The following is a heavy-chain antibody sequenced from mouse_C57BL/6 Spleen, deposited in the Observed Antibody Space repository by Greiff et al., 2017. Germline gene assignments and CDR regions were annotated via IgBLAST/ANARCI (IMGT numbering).Heavy chain of an antibody. Sequence: VQVVESGPELVKPGASVKISCKASGYAFSSSWMNWVKQRPGKGLEWIGRIYPGDGDTNYNGKFKGKATLTADKSSSTAYMQLSSLTSEDSAVYFCARDYYGPVDYWGQGTTLTVSS. J-gene: IGHJ2*01. D-gene: IGHD1-1*01. CDR2: IYPGDGDT. V-gene: IGHV1-82*01. CDR1: GYAFSSSW. CDR3: ARDYYGPVDY.